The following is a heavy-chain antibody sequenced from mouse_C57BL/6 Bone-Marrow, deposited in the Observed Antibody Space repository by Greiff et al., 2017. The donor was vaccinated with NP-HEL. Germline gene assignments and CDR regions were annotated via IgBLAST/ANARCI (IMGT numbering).Heavy chain of an antibody. Sequence: EVQLVESGGDLVKPGGSLKLSCAASGFTFNSYGMSWVRQTPDKRLEWVATISSGGSYTYYPDSVKVRFTISRDNAKNTLYLQMSSLKSEDTAMYYCARPHYYGRSYVLCAYWGQGTLVTVSA. CDR2: ISSGGSYT. D-gene: IGHD1-1*01. J-gene: IGHJ3*01. CDR1: GFTFNSYG. CDR3: ARPHYYGRSYVLCAY. V-gene: IGHV5-6*01.